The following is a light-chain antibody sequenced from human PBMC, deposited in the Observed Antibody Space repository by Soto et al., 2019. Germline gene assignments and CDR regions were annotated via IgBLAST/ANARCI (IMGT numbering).Light chain of an antibody. Sequence: IQLTQSPSSLSASVGDRVTVTCRASQGISSYLAWYQQQPGKAPKLLIYAASTLQRGVSSRFSGSGSGTDFTLTISSLQPEDFATYYCQQLNSYPPTFGQGTKLVIK. CDR3: QQLNSYPPT. CDR2: AAS. J-gene: IGKJ2*01. CDR1: QGISSY. V-gene: IGKV1-9*01.